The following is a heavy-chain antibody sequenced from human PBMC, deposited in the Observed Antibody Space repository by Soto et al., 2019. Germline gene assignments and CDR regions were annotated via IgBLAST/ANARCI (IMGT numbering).Heavy chain of an antibody. J-gene: IGHJ4*02. V-gene: IGHV1-18*04. D-gene: IGHD1-7*01. CDR1: GYTFTSYP. CDR3: AREYYGTTTWIDY. CDR2: VNSYDGTT. Sequence: QVQLVQSAPELQRPGDSVKVSCKTSGYTFTSYPYSWVRQAPGQGLGWMGLVNSYDGTTKVAQQFRDRITLTADKSAATVFMELRRLTSDDTAVYYCAREYYGTTTWIDYWGQGTLVAVSS.